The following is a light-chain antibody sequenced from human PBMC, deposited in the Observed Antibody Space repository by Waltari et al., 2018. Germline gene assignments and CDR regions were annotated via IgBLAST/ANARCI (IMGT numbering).Light chain of an antibody. CDR3: TSYAGKNILV. CDR2: EVN. V-gene: IGLV2-8*01. J-gene: IGLJ3*02. Sequence: QSVLTQPPSASGSLGQSVTISCTGARSNVGVYNFVSWYQQHPGKAPKLIIYEVNKRPSGVPDRFSGSKSGNTASLTVSGLLAEDEADYYCTSYAGKNILVFGGGTK. CDR1: RSNVGVYNF.